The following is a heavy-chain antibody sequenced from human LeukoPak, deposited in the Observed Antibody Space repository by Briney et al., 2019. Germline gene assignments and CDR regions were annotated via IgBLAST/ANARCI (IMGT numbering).Heavy chain of an antibody. Sequence: SETLSLTCAVYGGSFSGYYWSWIRQPPGKGLEWIGEINHSGSTNYNPSLKSRVTIALDTSKNQFSLKLSSVIAADTAVYYCARRVRGVNDAFDIWGQGTMVTVSS. CDR3: ARRVRGVNDAFDI. CDR1: GGSFSGYY. CDR2: INHSGST. V-gene: IGHV4-34*01. D-gene: IGHD3-10*01. J-gene: IGHJ3*02.